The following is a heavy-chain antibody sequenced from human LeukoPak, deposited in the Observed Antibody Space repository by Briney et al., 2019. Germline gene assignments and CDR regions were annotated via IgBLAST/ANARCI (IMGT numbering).Heavy chain of an antibody. J-gene: IGHJ4*02. D-gene: IGHD3-22*01. V-gene: IGHV1-18*01. CDR1: GYTFTSYG. CDR2: ISAYNGNT. CDR3: AREVSTYYYDSSGRSVDY. Sequence: ASVKVSCKASGYTFTSYGISWVRQAPGQGLAWMGWISAYNGNTNYAQKLQGRVTMTTDTSTSTAYMELRSLRSDDTAVYHCAREVSTYYYDSSGRSVDYWGQGTLVTVSS.